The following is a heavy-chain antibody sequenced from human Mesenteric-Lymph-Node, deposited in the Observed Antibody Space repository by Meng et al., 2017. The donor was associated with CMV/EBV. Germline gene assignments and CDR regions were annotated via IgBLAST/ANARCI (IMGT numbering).Heavy chain of an antibody. CDR3: AKDFESWNAIWDAFDI. CDR1: GFTFDDYA. CDR2: ISWNSGSI. D-gene: IGHD1-1*01. V-gene: IGHV3-9*01. Sequence: SLKISCAASGFTFDDYAMHWVRQAPGKGLEWVSGISWNSGSIGYADSVKGRFTISRDNAKNSLYLQMNSLRADDTAVYYCAKDFESWNAIWDAFDIWGQGTMVTVSS. J-gene: IGHJ3*02.